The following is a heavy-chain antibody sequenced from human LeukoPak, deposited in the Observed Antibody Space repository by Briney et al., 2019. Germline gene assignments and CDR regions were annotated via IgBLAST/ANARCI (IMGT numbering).Heavy chain of an antibody. CDR2: IYYSGST. V-gene: IGHV4-39*07. J-gene: IGHJ6*03. D-gene: IGHD6-13*01. CDR1: GGSISSSSYY. CDR3: ARGSGSWPYYYYYYMDV. Sequence: SETLSLTCTVSGGSISSSSYYWGWIRQPPGKGLEWIGSIYYSGSTYYNPSLKSRVTISVDTSKNQFSLKLSSVTAADTAVYYCARGSGSWPYYYYYYMDVWGKGTTVTVSS.